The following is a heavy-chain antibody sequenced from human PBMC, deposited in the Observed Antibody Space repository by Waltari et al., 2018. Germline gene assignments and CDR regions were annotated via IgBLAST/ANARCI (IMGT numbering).Heavy chain of an antibody. D-gene: IGHD3-22*01. CDR2: IIPILGIA. CDR1: GGTFSSYT. Sequence: QVQLVQPGAEVKKPGSSVKVSCKASGGTFSSYTISWVRQAPGQGLEWMGRIIPILGIANYAQKFQGRVTITADKSTSTAYMELSSLRSEDTAVYYCARVGGPTYYYDSSGSHWGQGTLVTVSS. V-gene: IGHV1-69*02. J-gene: IGHJ4*02. CDR3: ARVGGPTYYYDSSGSH.